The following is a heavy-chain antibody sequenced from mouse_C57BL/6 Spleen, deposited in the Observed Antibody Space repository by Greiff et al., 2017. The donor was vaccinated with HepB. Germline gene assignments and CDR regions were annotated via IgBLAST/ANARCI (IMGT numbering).Heavy chain of an antibody. V-gene: IGHV2-2*01. J-gene: IGHJ1*03. D-gene: IGHD2-4*01. CDR2: IWSGGST. CDR3: ASHYDYGVPYWYFDV. CDR1: GFSLTSYG. Sequence: VQLVESGPGLVQPSQSLSITCTVSGFSLTSYGVHWVRQSPGKGLEWLGVIWSGGSTDYNAAFISRLSISKDNSKSQVFFKMNSLQADDTAIYYCASHYDYGVPYWYFDVWGTGTTVTVSS.